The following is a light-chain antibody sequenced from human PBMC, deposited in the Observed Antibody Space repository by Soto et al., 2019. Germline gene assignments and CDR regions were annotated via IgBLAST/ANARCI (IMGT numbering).Light chain of an antibody. CDR1: SSNIGSNT. Sequence: QSVLTQPPSASGTPGQTGTISCSGSSSNIGSNTVNWYQQLPGTAPKLLIYNNNQRPSGVPDRFSGSKSGTSASLAISGLQSEDEDDYYCAAWDDSLNGLVFGTGTKLTVL. CDR2: NNN. CDR3: AAWDDSLNGLV. V-gene: IGLV1-44*01. J-gene: IGLJ1*01.